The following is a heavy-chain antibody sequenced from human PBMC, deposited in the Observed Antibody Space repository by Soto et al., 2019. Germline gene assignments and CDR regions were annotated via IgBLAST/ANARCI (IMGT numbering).Heavy chain of an antibody. CDR3: AGCGTSCYEDRSSWYSCYYYYYMDV. CDR1: GGSFSGYY. CDR2: INHSGST. Sequence: SETLSLTCAVFGGSFSGYYWSWIRQPPGKGLEWIGEINHSGSTNYSPSLKSRVTISVDTSKNQFSLKLSSVTAADTAVYYCAGCGTSCYEDRSSWYSCYYYYYMDVWGKGTTVTVSS. V-gene: IGHV4-34*01. D-gene: IGHD2-2*01. J-gene: IGHJ6*03.